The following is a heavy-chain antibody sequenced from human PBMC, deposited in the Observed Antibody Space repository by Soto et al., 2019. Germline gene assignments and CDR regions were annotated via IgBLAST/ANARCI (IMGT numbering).Heavy chain of an antibody. CDR3: AKDSWSGYSPWSYYYYYYGMDV. CDR1: GFTFSSYG. J-gene: IGHJ6*02. Sequence: GGSLRLSCAASGFTFSSYGMHWVRQAPGKGLEWVAVISYDGSNKYYADSVKGRFTISRDNSKNTLYLQMNSLRAEDTAVYYCAKDSWSGYSPWSYYYYYYGMDVWGQGTTVTVSS. D-gene: IGHD3-3*01. CDR2: ISYDGSNK. V-gene: IGHV3-30*18.